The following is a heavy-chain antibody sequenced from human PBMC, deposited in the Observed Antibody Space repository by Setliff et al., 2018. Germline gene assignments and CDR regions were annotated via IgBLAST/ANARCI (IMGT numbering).Heavy chain of an antibody. D-gene: IGHD2-15*01. CDR2: ISRIPRVT. CDR3: GAGLHPDYPDF. CDR1: GFTFSDHF. Sequence: PGGSLRLSCEASGFTFSDHFMSWIRQAPGKGLEWVSFISRIPRVTYYGASVKGRFTISRDNARRSAYLQMNSLRVDDTAIYYCGAGLHPDYPDFWGQGTLVTVSS. V-gene: IGHV3-11*04. J-gene: IGHJ4*01.